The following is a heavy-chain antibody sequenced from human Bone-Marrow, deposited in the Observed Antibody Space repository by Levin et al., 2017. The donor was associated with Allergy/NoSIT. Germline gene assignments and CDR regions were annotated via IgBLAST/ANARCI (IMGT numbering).Heavy chain of an antibody. Sequence: GESLKISCAVSGFVFSKAWMTWVRETPGKGLEWLGRIKSKSSGGTADYAAPVKGRFSITRNDSKNTLYLHMNNLTIEDTGMYYCNRPLSEGSDYWGRGTLVTVSS. CDR2: IKSKSSGGTA. CDR1: GFVFSKAW. J-gene: IGHJ4*02. CDR3: NRPLSEGSDY. D-gene: IGHD2-15*01. V-gene: IGHV3-15*01.